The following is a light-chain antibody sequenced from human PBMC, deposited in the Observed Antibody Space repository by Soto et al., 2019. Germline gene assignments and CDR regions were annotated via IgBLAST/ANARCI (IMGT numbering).Light chain of an antibody. CDR3: VLYMGNGIWV. V-gene: IGLV8-61*01. CDR1: YGSVSTNYF. J-gene: IGLJ3*02. Sequence: QTVVTQEPSFSVSRGTTVTLTCALNYGSVSTNYFASWYQQTPGQAPRTLIYNTNTRSSGVPDRSSGSILGSKAALTITGAQADDESDYYCVLYMGNGIWVFGGGTKLTVL. CDR2: NTN.